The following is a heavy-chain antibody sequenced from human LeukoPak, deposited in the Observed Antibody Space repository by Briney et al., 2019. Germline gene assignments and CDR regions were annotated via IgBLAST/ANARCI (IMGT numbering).Heavy chain of an antibody. CDR3: VVGYCSGGSCKLGY. D-gene: IGHD2-15*01. CDR1: GGSISSTDYY. V-gene: IGHV4-39*07. Sequence: SETLSLTCTVSGGSISSTDYYWGWIRQPPGKGLEWIGSIYYSGSTYYNPSLKSRVTISVDTSKNQFSLKLSSVTAADTAVYYCVVGYCSGGSCKLGYWGQGTLVTVSS. CDR2: IYYSGST. J-gene: IGHJ4*02.